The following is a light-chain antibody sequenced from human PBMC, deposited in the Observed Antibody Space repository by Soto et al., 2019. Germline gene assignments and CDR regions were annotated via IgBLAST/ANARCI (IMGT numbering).Light chain of an antibody. CDR1: QSINSD. J-gene: IGKJ1*01. Sequence: ERGMAQSASTRSVSPGETTRLSCGASQSINSDVAWYQQKVGQAPRLLIYGASRRATGIPDRFSGSGSGTDFTLTISRLEPEDFAVYYCQQYVSSPWAFGQGAKVDI. CDR3: QQYVSSPWA. CDR2: GAS. V-gene: IGKV3-20*01.